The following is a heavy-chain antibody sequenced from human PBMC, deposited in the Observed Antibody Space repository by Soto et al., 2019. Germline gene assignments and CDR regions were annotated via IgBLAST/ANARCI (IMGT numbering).Heavy chain of an antibody. D-gene: IGHD3-10*01. CDR3: SKGMGRYHCGWGSRVYPGMEV. V-gene: IGHV3-23*01. CDR2: ISGSGVST. J-gene: IGHJ6*01. CDR1: GFTFSSYA. Sequence: GGSLRLTGAASGFTFSSYAMSWVRQAPWKGLEWVSAISGSGVSTYYADSVKGRFTISRDNSKKTLYLQMNSLRAEDTAVYYWSKGMGRYHCGWGSRVYPGMEVWG.